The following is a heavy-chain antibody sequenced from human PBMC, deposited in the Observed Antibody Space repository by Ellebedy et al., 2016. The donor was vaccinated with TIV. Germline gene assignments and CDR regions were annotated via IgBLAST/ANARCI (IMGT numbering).Heavy chain of an antibody. D-gene: IGHD6-13*01. CDR1: GGSISSGDYY. CDR2: IYYSGST. Sequence: MPSETLSLTCTVSGGSISSGDYYWSWIRQPPGKGLEWIGYIYYSGSTNYNPSLKSRVTISVDTSKNQFSLKLSSVTAADTAVYYCARIGEYSRSFGWFDPWGQGTLVTVSS. V-gene: IGHV4-30-4*01. J-gene: IGHJ5*02. CDR3: ARIGEYSRSFGWFDP.